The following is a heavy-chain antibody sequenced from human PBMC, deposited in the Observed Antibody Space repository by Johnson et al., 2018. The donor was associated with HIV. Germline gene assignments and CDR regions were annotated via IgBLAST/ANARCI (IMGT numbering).Heavy chain of an antibody. J-gene: IGHJ3*02. CDR2: IHYDGNNK. CDR1: GFTFSSYA. V-gene: IGHV3-30*02. D-gene: IGHD4-23*01. CDR3: AKDVSVVTPSGSFDI. Sequence: QMQLVESGGGVVQPGGSLRLSCAASGFTFSSYAIHWVRQAPGKGLEWVAFIHYDGNNKYYADSVKDRVTISRDDSKNTLYLRLNSLRPEDSAVYYCAKDVSVVTPSGSFDIWGQGTRVTVSS.